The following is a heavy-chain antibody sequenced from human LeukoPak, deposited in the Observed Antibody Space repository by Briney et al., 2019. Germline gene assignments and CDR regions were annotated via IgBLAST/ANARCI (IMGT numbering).Heavy chain of an antibody. D-gene: IGHD2-21*02. J-gene: IGHJ5*02. CDR3: AHRRGWVTWFDA. Sequence: KSGPTLVRPTQTLTLTCTLSGLTLSDGVGVGWIRQPPGEALEWLAAIYWNHDDVLYSPSLKGRVTVTKDFSKNQVVLTMTNVDPVATATYFCAHRRGWVTWFDAWGQGALVTVSS. V-gene: IGHV2-5*01. CDR2: IYWNHDD. CDR1: GLTLSDGVG.